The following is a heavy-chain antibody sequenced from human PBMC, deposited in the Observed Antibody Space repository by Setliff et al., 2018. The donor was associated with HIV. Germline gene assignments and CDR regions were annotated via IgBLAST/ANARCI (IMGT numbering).Heavy chain of an antibody. D-gene: IGHD4-17*01. Sequence: GSLRLSCAASGFTFSSYSMNWVRQTPGKGLEWISYISATGTIKYADSVKGRFTISRDNAKNTLYLQMNSLRAEDTAVYYCARDGDYGGGFDYWGQGTLVTVSS. J-gene: IGHJ4*02. CDR2: ISATGTI. V-gene: IGHV3-48*01. CDR3: ARDGDYGGGFDY. CDR1: GFTFSSYS.